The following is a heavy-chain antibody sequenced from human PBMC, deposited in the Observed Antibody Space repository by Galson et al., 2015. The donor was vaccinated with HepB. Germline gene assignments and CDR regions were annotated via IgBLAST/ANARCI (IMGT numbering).Heavy chain of an antibody. CDR1: RFTFSSYA. CDR3: AKAYDNAYYDFDY. CDR2: ISGSGGGT. Sequence: SLRLSCAASRFTFSSYAMSWVRQAPGKGLAWVSGISGSGGGTYYADSVKGRFTISRDNSKNMLYLQVSSLRAEDTAVYYCAKAYDNAYYDFDYWGQGTLVTVSS. V-gene: IGHV3-23*01. J-gene: IGHJ4*02. D-gene: IGHD1-26*01.